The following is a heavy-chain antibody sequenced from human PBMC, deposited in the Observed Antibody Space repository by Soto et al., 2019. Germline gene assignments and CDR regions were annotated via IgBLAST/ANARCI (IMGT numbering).Heavy chain of an antibody. D-gene: IGHD3-10*01. V-gene: IGHV3-23*01. CDR3: AKDQGDAYYVSGMARHYYYYMHV. CDR2: ISGSGGST. Sequence: LRLSCAASGFTVSSYAVSWVRQAPVKGLEWVSAISGSGGSTYYADFVKGRFTSCRDNSENTLYLQMNSLRAEDTAVYYCAKDQGDAYYVSGMARHYYYYMHVPGKAT. CDR1: GFTVSSYA. J-gene: IGHJ6*03.